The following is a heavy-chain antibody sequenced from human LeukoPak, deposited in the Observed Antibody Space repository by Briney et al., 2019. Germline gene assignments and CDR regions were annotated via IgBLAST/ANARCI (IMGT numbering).Heavy chain of an antibody. CDR1: GYSFTSYW. CDR3: ARRARPYYDILHLDY. V-gene: IGHV5-51*01. CDR2: IYPGDSDT. J-gene: IGHJ4*02. D-gene: IGHD3-9*01. Sequence: PGESLKISCKGSGYSFTSYWIGWVRQMPGKGLEWMGIIYPGDSDTRYSPSFQGQVTISADKSISTAYLQWSSLKASDTAMYHCARRARPYYDILHLDYWGQGTLVTVSS.